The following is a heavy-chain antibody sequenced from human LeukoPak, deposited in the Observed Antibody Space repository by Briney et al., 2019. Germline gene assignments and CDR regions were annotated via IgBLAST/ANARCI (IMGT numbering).Heavy chain of an antibody. V-gene: IGHV4-59*01. CDR1: GGSISSYY. CDR2: IYYSGST. Sequence: SETLSLTCTVSGGSISSYYWSWIRQPPGKGLEWIGYIYYSGSTNYNPSLKSRVTISVDTSKDQFSLKLSSVTAADTAVYYCARDYYDSSGYYHGVDYWGQGTLATVSS. CDR3: ARDYYDSSGYYHGVDY. J-gene: IGHJ4*02. D-gene: IGHD3-22*01.